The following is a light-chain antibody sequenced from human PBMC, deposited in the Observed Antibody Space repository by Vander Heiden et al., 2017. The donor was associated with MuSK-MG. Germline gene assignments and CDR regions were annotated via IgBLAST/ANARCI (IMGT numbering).Light chain of an antibody. CDR1: SSDVGDYNY. CDR2: DVN. CDR3: CSYAGSYTDV. J-gene: IGLJ2*01. Sequence: QSALTQPRSVSGSPGQPVTISCTGTSSDVGDYNYVSWYQQHPGRAPQRMMLDVNKRPSGVPDRVSGSKSGNTASLVISGLQAEDEADDYCCSYAGSYTDVFGGGTTVAVL. V-gene: IGLV2-11*01.